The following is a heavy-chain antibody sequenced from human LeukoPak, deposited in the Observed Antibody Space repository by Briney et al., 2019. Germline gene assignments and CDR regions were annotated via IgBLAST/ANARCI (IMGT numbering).Heavy chain of an antibody. Sequence: QSGGSLRLSCAASGFTFSSYAMHWVRQAPGKGLVWVSRINSDGSSTSYADSVKGRFTISRDNAKNTLYLQMNSLRAEDTAVYYCAREEKRGYSYGFDYWGQGTLVTVSS. D-gene: IGHD5-18*01. CDR1: GFTFSSYA. J-gene: IGHJ4*02. CDR2: INSDGSST. CDR3: AREEKRGYSYGFDY. V-gene: IGHV3-74*01.